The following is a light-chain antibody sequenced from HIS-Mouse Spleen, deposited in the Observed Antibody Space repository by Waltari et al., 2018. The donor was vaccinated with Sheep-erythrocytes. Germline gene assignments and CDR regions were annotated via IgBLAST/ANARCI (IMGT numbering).Light chain of an antibody. CDR1: SSDVGGYNS. Sequence: QSALTQPRSVSGSPGQSVTISCPGTSSDVGGYNSVSWYQQHPGKAPKLMIYDVSKRPSGVPDRFSGSKSGNTASLTISGLQAEDEADYYCCSYAGSYNHVFATGTKVIVL. CDR2: DVS. V-gene: IGLV2-11*01. J-gene: IGLJ1*01. CDR3: CSYAGSYNHV.